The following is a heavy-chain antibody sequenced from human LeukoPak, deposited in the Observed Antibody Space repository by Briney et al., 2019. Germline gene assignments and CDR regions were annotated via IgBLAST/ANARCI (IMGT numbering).Heavy chain of an antibody. Sequence: PGGSLRLSCAASGFVFSTRSMNWVRQAPGKGLEWISSITTTGSHMYYADSVKGRFTISRDNAKNSLFLQMNSPRAEDTAVYYCARGQGLQLKSGSDYWGQGTLVTVSS. D-gene: IGHD5-24*01. CDR2: ITTTGSHM. CDR3: ARGQGLQLKSGSDY. J-gene: IGHJ4*02. V-gene: IGHV3-21*01. CDR1: GFVFSTRS.